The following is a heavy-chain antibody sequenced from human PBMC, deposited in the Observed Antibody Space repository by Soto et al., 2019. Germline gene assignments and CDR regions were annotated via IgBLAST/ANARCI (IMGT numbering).Heavy chain of an antibody. J-gene: IGHJ6*02. Sequence: GGSLRLSCAASGFTFSSYAMSWVRQAPGKGPEWVSAISGSGGRTYYADSVKGRFTISRDNSKNTLYLQMNSLRAEDTAVYYCAKVMKSSGWYARTIPPGMNVWGQGTTVTVSS. CDR2: ISGSGGRT. V-gene: IGHV3-23*01. CDR3: AKVMKSSGWYARTIPPGMNV. CDR1: GFTFSSYA. D-gene: IGHD6-19*01.